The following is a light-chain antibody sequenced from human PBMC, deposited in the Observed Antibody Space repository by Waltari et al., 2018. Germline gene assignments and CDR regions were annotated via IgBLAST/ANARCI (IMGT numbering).Light chain of an antibody. CDR2: EVS. V-gene: IGLV2-14*01. CDR3: SSYTSSSTVV. J-gene: IGLJ2*01. Sequence: QSALTQTASVSGSPGHSITIPCTRTSSDVGGYNYVSLYKQHPDKAPTLMIYEVSNRPEGVSNRFSGSKSGNTASLTISVLQAEDEADYYCSSYTSSSTVVFGGGTKLTVL. CDR1: SSDVGGYNY.